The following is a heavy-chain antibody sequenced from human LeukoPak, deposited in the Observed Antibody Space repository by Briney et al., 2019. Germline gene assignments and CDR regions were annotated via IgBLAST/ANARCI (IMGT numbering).Heavy chain of an antibody. J-gene: IGHJ4*02. Sequence: KTSGTLSLTCAVSGGSISSYYWSWIRQPPGKGLEWIGYIYYSGSTNYNPSLKSRVTISVDTSKNQFSLKLSSVTAADTAVYYCARDLASGSYDYWGQGTLVTVSS. CDR1: GGSISSYY. D-gene: IGHD1-26*01. V-gene: IGHV4-59*01. CDR2: IYYSGST. CDR3: ARDLASGSYDY.